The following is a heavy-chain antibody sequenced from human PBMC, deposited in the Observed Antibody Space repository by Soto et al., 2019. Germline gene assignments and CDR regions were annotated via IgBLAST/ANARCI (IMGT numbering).Heavy chain of an antibody. CDR2: IYYSGST. CDR1: GASIISGDYY. Sequence: ASETLSLTCTVSGASIISGDYYWSWVRQPPGRGLEWIGYIYYSGSTYYNPSLKSRVAMSVDASRSQFSLNLTSVTAADTAVYYCVRIDKGHGIKYWGQGPLVTVS. V-gene: IGHV4-30-4*01. J-gene: IGHJ4*02. CDR3: VRIDKGHGIKY. D-gene: IGHD1-20*01.